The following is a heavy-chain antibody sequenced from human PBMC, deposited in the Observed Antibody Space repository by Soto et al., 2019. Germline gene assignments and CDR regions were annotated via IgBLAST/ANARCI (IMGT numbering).Heavy chain of an antibody. CDR1: GFSFSGYA. CDR3: ARAPEGMDV. J-gene: IGHJ6*02. V-gene: IGHV3-30-3*01. Sequence: QVQMVESGGGVVQPGRSLRLSCAASGFSFSGYALHWVRQAPGKGLEWVAAISYDGGIKYHAESVRGRFTISRDNSKNSLYLQMNSRRADDTAVYYCARAPEGMDVWGQGTTVIVSS. CDR2: ISYDGGIK.